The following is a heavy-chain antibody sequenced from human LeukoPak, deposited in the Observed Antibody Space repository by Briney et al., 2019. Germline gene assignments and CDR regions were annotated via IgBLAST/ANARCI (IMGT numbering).Heavy chain of an antibody. CDR1: GGSISSNSYY. D-gene: IGHD3-22*01. Sequence: SETLSLTCAVSGGSISSNSYYWGWIRQPPGKGLEWIGGIYYSGSTYYNPSLKSRVTISVDTSKNQFSLKLSSVTAADTAVYYCARGLTMIVVVITSYFDPWGQGTLVTVSS. CDR3: ARGLTMIVVVITSYFDP. J-gene: IGHJ5*02. V-gene: IGHV4-39*01. CDR2: IYYSGST.